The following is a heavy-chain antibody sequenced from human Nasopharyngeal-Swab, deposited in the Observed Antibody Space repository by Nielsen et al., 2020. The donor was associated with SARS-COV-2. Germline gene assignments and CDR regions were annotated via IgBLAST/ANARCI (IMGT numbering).Heavy chain of an antibody. J-gene: IGHJ1*01. CDR3: ARDGGGSYYDSEYFQH. Sequence: WARQAPEHGREWMGIINPSGGSTSYAQKFQGRVTMTRDTSTSTVYMELSSLRSEDTAVYYCARDGGGSYYDSEYFQHWGQGTLVTVSS. V-gene: IGHV1-46*01. CDR2: INPSGGST. D-gene: IGHD1-26*01.